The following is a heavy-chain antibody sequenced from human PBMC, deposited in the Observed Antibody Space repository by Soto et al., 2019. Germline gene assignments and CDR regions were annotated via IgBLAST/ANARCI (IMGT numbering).Heavy chain of an antibody. D-gene: IGHD2-2*01. CDR1: GGTFSSYA. CDR2: IIPIPGTA. CDR3: ARSQGSSTSLEIYYYYYYGMDV. Sequence: QVQLVQSGAEVKKPGSSVKVSCKASGGTFSSYAISWVRQAPGQGLEWMGGIIPIPGTANYAQKFQGRVTITADEPTSTAYMELSSLRSEDPAVYYCARSQGSSTSLEIYYYYYYGMDVWGQGTTVTVSS. V-gene: IGHV1-69*01. J-gene: IGHJ6*02.